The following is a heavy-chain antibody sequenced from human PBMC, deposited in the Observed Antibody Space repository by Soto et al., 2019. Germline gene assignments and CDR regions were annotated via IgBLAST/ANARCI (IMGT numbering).Heavy chain of an antibody. V-gene: IGHV4-59*01. Sequence: SETLSLTCTVSGGSISSYYWSWIRQPPGKGLEWIGYIYYSGSTNYNPSLKSRVTISVDTSKNQFSLKLSSVTAADTAVYYCARDTGYSYGFNWFDPWGQGTLVTVS. CDR3: ARDTGYSYGFNWFDP. D-gene: IGHD5-18*01. CDR2: IYYSGST. J-gene: IGHJ5*02. CDR1: GGSISSYY.